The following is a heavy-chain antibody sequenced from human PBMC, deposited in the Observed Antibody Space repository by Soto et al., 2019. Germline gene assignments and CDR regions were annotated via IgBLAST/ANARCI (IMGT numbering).Heavy chain of an antibody. CDR3: AKEGPGGGRHFYYGMDV. J-gene: IGHJ6*04. D-gene: IGHD1-26*01. CDR1: GFVFSSYG. V-gene: IGHV3-30*02. Sequence: GGSLRLSCAASGFVFSSYGMHWVRQAPGKGLEWVALITNDGNNEHYRESVKGRFSISRDKSTNTVDLLMNSLRPEDTGTYYCAKEGPGGGRHFYYGMDVWGKGTMVTVS. CDR2: ITNDGNNE.